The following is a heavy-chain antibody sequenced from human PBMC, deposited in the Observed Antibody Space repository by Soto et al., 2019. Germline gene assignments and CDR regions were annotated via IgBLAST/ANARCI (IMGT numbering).Heavy chain of an antibody. CDR2: INPSGGST. V-gene: IGHV1-46*01. CDR1: GYTFTSYY. J-gene: IGHJ6*02. CDR3: ARGGVTIDNYYYYGMDV. D-gene: IGHD5-18*01. Sequence: ASVKVSCKASGYTFTSYYMHWVRQAPGQGLEWMGIINPSGGSTSYAQKFQGRVTMTRDTSTSTVYMELSSLRSEDTAVYYCARGGVTIDNYYYYGMDVWGQGTTVTVSS.